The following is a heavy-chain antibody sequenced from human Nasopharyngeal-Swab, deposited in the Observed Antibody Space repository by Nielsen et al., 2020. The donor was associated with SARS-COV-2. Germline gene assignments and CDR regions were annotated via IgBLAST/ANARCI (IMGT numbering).Heavy chain of an antibody. CDR2: IYSGGST. Sequence: GESLKISCAASGFTVSSNYMSWVRQAPGKGLEWVSVIYSGGSTYYADSVKGRFTISRHNSKNTLYLQMNSLRAEDTAVYYCAKEERSSSWYVTFDYWGQGTLVTVSS. CDR3: AKEERSSSWYVTFDY. CDR1: GFTVSSNY. D-gene: IGHD6-13*01. V-gene: IGHV3-53*04. J-gene: IGHJ4*02.